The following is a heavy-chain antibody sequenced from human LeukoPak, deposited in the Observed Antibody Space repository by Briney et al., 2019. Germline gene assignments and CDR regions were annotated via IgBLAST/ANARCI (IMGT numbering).Heavy chain of an antibody. V-gene: IGHV3-33*01. CDR1: LFTFSNFV. J-gene: IGHJ4*02. CDR2: IWYDGTNH. Sequence: GKSLRLSRAASLFTFSNFVMHGLRQAPGKGLAWVANIWYDGTNHYYADSVKGRFTISRDNSQDTLSLQINNLRAEDTAVYYCVRAPRTGSYWITFDYWGEGTLVTASS. D-gene: IGHD1-26*01. CDR3: VRAPRTGSYWITFDY.